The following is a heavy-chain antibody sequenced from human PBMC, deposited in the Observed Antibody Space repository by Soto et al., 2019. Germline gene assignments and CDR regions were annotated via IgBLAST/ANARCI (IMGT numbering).Heavy chain of an antibody. CDR3: ARDKITSLVDY. J-gene: IGHJ4*01. Sequence: SLTCTVSGGSISSGGYYWSWIRQHPGKGLEWIRYIYYSGSTYYNPSLKSRVTISVDTSKNQFSLKLSSVAAADTAVYDCARDKITSLVDYWVQGTL. CDR2: IYYSGST. V-gene: IGHV4-31*03. D-gene: IGHD3-10*01. CDR1: GGSISSGGYY.